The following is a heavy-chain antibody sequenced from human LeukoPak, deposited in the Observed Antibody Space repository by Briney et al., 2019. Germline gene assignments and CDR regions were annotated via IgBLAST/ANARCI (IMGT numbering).Heavy chain of an antibody. CDR3: ARGGGYSYGYGFDY. CDR2: IIPIFGTA. V-gene: IGHV1-69*01. Sequence: GSSVKVSCKASGGTFSSYAISWVRQAPGQGLEWMGGIIPIFGTANYAQKFQGRVTITADESTSTAYMELRSLRSEDTAVYYCARGGGYSYGYGFDYWGQGTQVTVSS. D-gene: IGHD5-18*01. J-gene: IGHJ4*02. CDR1: GGTFSSYA.